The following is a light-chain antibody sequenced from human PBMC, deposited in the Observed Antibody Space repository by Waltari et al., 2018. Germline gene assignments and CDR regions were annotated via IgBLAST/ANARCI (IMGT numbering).Light chain of an antibody. V-gene: IGKV3-11*01. J-gene: IGKJ1*01. CDR1: QSISTY. Sequence: EVVLTQSPATLSLSPGERAILSSRASQSISTYLQWYQQKPGQAPRLLIYGASNRATGIPARFSGSGSGTDFTLTISSLEPEDFAVYYCQQRSGGPTFGQGTKVEIK. CDR2: GAS. CDR3: QQRSGGPT.